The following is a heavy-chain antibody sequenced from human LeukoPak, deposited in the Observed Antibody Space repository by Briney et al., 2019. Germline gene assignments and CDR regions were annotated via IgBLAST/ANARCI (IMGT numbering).Heavy chain of an antibody. CDR1: GYSISSGYC. CDR2: FYHGGST. CDR3: ATDGSRWFDP. D-gene: IGHD1-26*01. V-gene: IGHV4-38-2*02. Sequence: SETLSLTCAVSGYSISSGYCWGWIRQPPGKGLEWIGSFYHGGSTYYNPSLKSRVTISVDTSKNQFSLKLSSVTAADAAVYYCATDGSRWFDPWGQGTLVTVSS. J-gene: IGHJ5*02.